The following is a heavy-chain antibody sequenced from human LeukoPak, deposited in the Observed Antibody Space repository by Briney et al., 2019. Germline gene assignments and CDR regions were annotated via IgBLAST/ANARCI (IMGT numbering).Heavy chain of an antibody. CDR2: IKEDGSAK. J-gene: IGHJ4*02. CDR3: ARTVDVADY. D-gene: IGHD3-10*02. Sequence: GGSLRLSCVVSGFTFSTYWMSWVRQAPGKGLEWVANIKEDGSAKFYADSVKGRFTVSRDNAKNSVFLQMNSLTHDDTAVYYCARTVDVADYWGQGTLVTVSS. V-gene: IGHV3-7*01. CDR1: GFTFSTYW.